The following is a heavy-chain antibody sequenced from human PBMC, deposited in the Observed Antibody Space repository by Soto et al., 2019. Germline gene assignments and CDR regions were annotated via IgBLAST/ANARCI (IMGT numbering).Heavy chain of an antibody. Sequence: GGSLRLSCAASSFTFSSYGMRWLRQAPGKGLEWVAVIWYDGSNKYYADSVKGRFTISRDNSKNTLYLQMNSLRAEDTAVYYCARAAVSDGMDVWGQGTTVTVSS. CDR1: SFTFSSYG. V-gene: IGHV3-33*01. CDR2: IWYDGSNK. CDR3: ARAAVSDGMDV. J-gene: IGHJ6*02.